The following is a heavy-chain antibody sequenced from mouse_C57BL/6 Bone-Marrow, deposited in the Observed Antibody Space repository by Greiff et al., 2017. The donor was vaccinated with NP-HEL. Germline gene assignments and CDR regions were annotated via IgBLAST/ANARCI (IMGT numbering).Heavy chain of an antibody. V-gene: IGHV5-12*01. Sequence: EVKVVESGGGLVQPGGSLKLSCAASGFTFSDYYMYWVRQTPEKRLEWVAYISNGGGSTYYPDTVKGRFPISRDNAKNTLYLQMSRLKSEDTAMYYCARQRGFAYWGQGTLVTVSA. CDR1: GFTFSDYY. CDR2: ISNGGGST. CDR3: ARQRGFAY. J-gene: IGHJ3*01.